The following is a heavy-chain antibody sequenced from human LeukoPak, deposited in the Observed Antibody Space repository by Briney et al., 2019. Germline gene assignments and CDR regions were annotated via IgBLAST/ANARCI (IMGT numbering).Heavy chain of an antibody. V-gene: IGHV4-38-2*02. CDR1: GYSISSGYY. CDR2: IYHSGST. D-gene: IGHD6-19*01. CDR3: ARHVRAVAGTAGSAFDI. Sequence: SETLSLTCTVSGYSISSGYYWGWIRQPPGKGLEWIGSIYHSGSTYYNPSLKSRVTISVDTSKNQFSLKLSSVTAADTAVYYCARHVRAVAGTAGSAFDIWGQGTMVTVSS. J-gene: IGHJ3*02.